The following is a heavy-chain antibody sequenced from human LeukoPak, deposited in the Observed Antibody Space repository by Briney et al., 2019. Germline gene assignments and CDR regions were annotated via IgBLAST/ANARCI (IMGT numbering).Heavy chain of an antibody. Sequence: QTGRSLRLSCAASGFTFSSYGMHWVRQAPGKGLEWVAVISYDGSNKYYADSVKGRFTISRDNSKNTLYLQVNSLRAEDTAVYYCAKDSGYLDYWGQGTLVTVSS. D-gene: IGHD6-13*01. CDR1: GFTFSSYG. J-gene: IGHJ4*02. V-gene: IGHV3-30*18. CDR2: ISYDGSNK. CDR3: AKDSGYLDY.